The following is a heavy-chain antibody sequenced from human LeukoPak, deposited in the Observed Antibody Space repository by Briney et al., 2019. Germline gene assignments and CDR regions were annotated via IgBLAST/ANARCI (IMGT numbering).Heavy chain of an antibody. Sequence: GGSLRLSCTASGFTFGDYAMSWFRQAPGKGLEWVGFIRSKAYGGTTEYAASVKGRFTISRDDSKSIAYLQMNSLKTEDTAVYYCARTYDFGRGPPGDAFDNWGPGTLVTVSS. CDR1: GFTFGDYA. CDR3: ARTYDFGRGPPGDAFDN. D-gene: IGHD3-3*01. V-gene: IGHV3-49*03. J-gene: IGHJ3*02. CDR2: IRSKAYGGTT.